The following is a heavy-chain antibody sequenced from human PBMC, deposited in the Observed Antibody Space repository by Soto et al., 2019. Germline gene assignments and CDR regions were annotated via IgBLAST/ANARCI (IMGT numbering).Heavy chain of an antibody. V-gene: IGHV4-59*08. D-gene: IGHD3-22*01. CDR1: GGSISSYY. CDR3: ARRLIVVDHDAFDI. J-gene: IGHJ3*02. CDR2: IYYSGST. Sequence: SETLSLTCTVSGGSISSYYWSWIRQPPGKGLEWIGYIYYSGSTNYNPSLKSRVTISVDTSKNQFSLKLSSVTAADTAVYYCARRLIVVDHDAFDIWGQGTMVTVS.